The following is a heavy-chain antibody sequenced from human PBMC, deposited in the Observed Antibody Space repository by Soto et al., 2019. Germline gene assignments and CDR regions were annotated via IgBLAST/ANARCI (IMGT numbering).Heavy chain of an antibody. V-gene: IGHV5-51*01. CDR2: IYPGNSDT. CDR1: GYSFSNYW. CDR3: VRRRVEDCPATFCQNRFEP. D-gene: IGHD2-8*02. J-gene: IGHJ5*02. Sequence: PGESLKISCKGSGYSFSNYWIGWVRQMPGKGLKWMGIIYPGNSDTRYSPYFQGQVTLSADKPISTAYMQWSSLKASDTDMYYCVRRRVEDCPATFCQNRFEPWGEGTLVT.